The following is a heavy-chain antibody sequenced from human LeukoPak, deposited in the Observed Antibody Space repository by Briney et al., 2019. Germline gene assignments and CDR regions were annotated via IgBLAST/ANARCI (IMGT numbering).Heavy chain of an antibody. Sequence: SETLSLTCTVSGGSISSYYWSWIRQPAGKGLEWIGRIYTSGSMNYNPSLKSRVTISVDTSKNQFSLKLSSVTAADTAVYYCARDRSGLEVPCYYYGMDVWGQGTTVTVSS. J-gene: IGHJ6*02. D-gene: IGHD3-3*01. CDR3: ARDRSGLEVPCYYYGMDV. V-gene: IGHV4-4*07. CDR1: GGSISSYY. CDR2: IYTSGSM.